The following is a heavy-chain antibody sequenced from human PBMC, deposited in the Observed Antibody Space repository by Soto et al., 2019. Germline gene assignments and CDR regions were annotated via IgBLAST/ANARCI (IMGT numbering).Heavy chain of an antibody. D-gene: IGHD1-26*01. V-gene: IGHV1-69*13. J-gene: IGHJ4*02. CDR3: AKDRRAGSYFDY. CDR2: IIPIFGTA. CDR1: GGTFSSSA. Sequence: AASVKVSCKASGGTFSSSAISWVRQAPGQGLERMGGIIPIFGTANYAQKFQGRVTITADESTSTAYMELSSRSSEDPAVYYCAKDRRAGSYFDYWGQGTLVTVSS.